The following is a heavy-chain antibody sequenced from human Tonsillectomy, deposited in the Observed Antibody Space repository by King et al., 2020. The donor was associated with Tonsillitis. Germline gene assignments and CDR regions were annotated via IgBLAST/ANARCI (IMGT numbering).Heavy chain of an antibody. CDR1: SGSISSYY. Sequence: VQLQESGPGLVKPSETLSLTCTVTSGSISSYYWSWIRQPPGKGLEWIGHISYSGSTTSNPSLKSRVTISIDTSKNPFSLKRTPVSAADTSMYYCARWSGDYVRLYFDLWGRGTLVTVSS. V-gene: IGHV4-59*01. J-gene: IGHJ2*01. CDR2: ISYSGST. D-gene: IGHD4-17*01. CDR3: ARWSGDYVRLYFDL.